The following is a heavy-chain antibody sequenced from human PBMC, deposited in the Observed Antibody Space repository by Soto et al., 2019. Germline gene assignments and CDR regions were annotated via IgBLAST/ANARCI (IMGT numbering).Heavy chain of an antibody. J-gene: IGHJ5*02. D-gene: IGHD3-22*01. CDR1: GGSISSGDYY. CDR3: ARGPGYYYDNWFHP. CDR2: IYYSGST. V-gene: IGHV4-30-4*01. Sequence: SETLSLTCTVSGGSISSGDYYWSWIRQPPGKGLEWIGYIYYSGSTYYNPSLKSRVTISVDTSKNQFSLKLSSVTAADTAVYYCARGPGYYYDNWFHPRGQGTLVTVSS.